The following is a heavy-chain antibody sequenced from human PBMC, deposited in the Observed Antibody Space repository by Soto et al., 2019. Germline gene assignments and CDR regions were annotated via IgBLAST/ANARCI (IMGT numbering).Heavy chain of an antibody. Sequence: EVQVLESGGGLVQPGGSLRLSCAGSGFTFINYAMNWVRQAPGKGLEWVSSISGGGDAAFFPDSVRGRFTISRDNSKNTVTLLMNSLGVDDTAVYYCARKILGSTTRPNYWYFALWGRGTLVTVSS. V-gene: IGHV3-23*01. CDR1: GFTFINYA. J-gene: IGHJ2*01. CDR2: ISGGGDAA. CDR3: ARKILGSTTRPNYWYFAL. D-gene: IGHD7-27*01.